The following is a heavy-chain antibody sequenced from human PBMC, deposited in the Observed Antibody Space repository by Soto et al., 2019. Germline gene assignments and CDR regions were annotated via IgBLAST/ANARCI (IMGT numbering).Heavy chain of an antibody. CDR2: ISYDGSNK. J-gene: IGHJ4*02. CDR1: GFTFISYG. CDR3: ASMDGDYAFISPFDY. V-gene: IGHV3-30*03. Sequence: PGGSLRLSCAASGFTFISYGMHWVRQAPGKGLEWVAVISYDGSNKYYADSVKGRFTISRDNSKNTLYLQMNSLRAEDTAVYYCASMDGDYAFISPFDYWGQGTLVTVSS. D-gene: IGHD4-17*01.